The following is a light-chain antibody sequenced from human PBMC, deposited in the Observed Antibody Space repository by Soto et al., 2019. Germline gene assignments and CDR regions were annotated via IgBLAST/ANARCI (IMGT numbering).Light chain of an antibody. CDR2: DNN. V-gene: IGLV1-51*01. CDR3: GSWDSSLTYV. J-gene: IGLJ1*01. Sequence: QSVLTQPSSVSAAPGQKVTISCSGSSSNIGNNFVTWYQQLPGTAPKLLIYDNNKRPSGIPDRFSGSQSGTSATLGITGLQTGDEAVYYCGSWDSSLTYVFGTGTKVTVL. CDR1: SSNIGNNF.